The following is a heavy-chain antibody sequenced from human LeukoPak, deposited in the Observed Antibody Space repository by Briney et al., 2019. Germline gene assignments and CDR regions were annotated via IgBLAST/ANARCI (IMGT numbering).Heavy chain of an antibody. D-gene: IGHD6-13*01. CDR3: ARHLYSSSWYPYYYYGMDV. Sequence: GESLRISCKGSGYSFTSYWTSWVRQMPGKGLEWMGRIDPSDSYTNYSPSFQGHVTISADKSNSTAYLQWSSLKASDTAMYYCARHLYSSSWYPYYYYGMDVWGKGTTVTVSS. V-gene: IGHV5-10-1*01. J-gene: IGHJ6*04. CDR2: IDPSDSYT. CDR1: GYSFTSYW.